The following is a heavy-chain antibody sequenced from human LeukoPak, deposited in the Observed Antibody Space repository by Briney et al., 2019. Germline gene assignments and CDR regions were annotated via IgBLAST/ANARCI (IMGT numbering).Heavy chain of an antibody. D-gene: IGHD6-19*01. Sequence: PGRSLRLSCTASGFTFGDYAMSWFRQAPGKGLEWVVFIRSRAYGGTTEYAASVKGRFTISRDDSKSIAYLQMNSLKTEDTAVYYCTRGNSSGWYVVGWFDPWGQGTLVTVSS. J-gene: IGHJ5*02. CDR3: TRGNSSGWYVVGWFDP. CDR2: IRSRAYGGTT. CDR1: GFTFGDYA. V-gene: IGHV3-49*03.